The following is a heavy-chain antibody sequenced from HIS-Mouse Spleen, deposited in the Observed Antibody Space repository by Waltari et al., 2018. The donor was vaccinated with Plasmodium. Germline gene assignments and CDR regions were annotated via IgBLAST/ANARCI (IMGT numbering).Heavy chain of an antibody. CDR1: GYSFTSYW. Sequence: DVQLVQSGAEVKKPGESLKISCKGSGYSFTSYWIGRVRQMPGKGLEWMGIIYPGDSDTRYSPSFQGQVTISADKSISTAYLQWSSLKASDTAMYYCARHSPYYDFWSGYYRGYFDYWGQGTLVTVSS. V-gene: IGHV5-51*01. J-gene: IGHJ4*02. CDR2: IYPGDSDT. D-gene: IGHD3-3*01. CDR3: ARHSPYYDFWSGYYRGYFDY.